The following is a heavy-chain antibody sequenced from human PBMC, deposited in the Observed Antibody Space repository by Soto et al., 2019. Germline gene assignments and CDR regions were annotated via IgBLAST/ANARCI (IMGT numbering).Heavy chain of an antibody. Sequence: GGSLRLSCSGSGFTFSDYTIHWVRQAPGKRLEFVSAISNNASDTYFADSVRDRFTISRDNSKNTVFLLMSGLTEEDTAIYYCVKEMGPCCDWSYSFDSWAREPWSPSPQ. CDR3: VKEMGPCCDWSYSFDS. V-gene: IGHV3-64D*06. CDR2: ISNNASDT. J-gene: IGHJ4*02. D-gene: IGHD3-9*01. CDR1: GFTFSDYT.